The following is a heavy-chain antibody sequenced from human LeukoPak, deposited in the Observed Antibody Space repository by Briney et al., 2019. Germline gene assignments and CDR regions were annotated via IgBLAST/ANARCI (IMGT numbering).Heavy chain of an antibody. V-gene: IGHV4-59*08. CDR1: GGSISSYY. CDR3: ARHRGSYYVY. CDR2: IYYSGST. D-gene: IGHD1-26*01. Sequence: PSETLSLTCTVSGGSISSYYWSWIQRPPGKGLEWIGYIYYSGSTNYNPSLKSRVTISVDTSKNQFSLKLSSVTAADTAVYYCARHRGSYYVYWGQGTLVTVSS. J-gene: IGHJ4*02.